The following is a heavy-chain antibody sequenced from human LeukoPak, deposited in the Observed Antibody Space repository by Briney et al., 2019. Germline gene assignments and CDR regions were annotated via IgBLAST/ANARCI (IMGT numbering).Heavy chain of an antibody. J-gene: IGHJ4*02. CDR1: GFTFSSAW. Sequence: GGSLRLSCSASGFTFSSAWMSWVRQAPGKGLEWVSSISSGSKYIYNADSVKGRFTISRDNAKNSLYLQMNSLRAEDTAVYYCARALSYSYGSMDFWGQGTLVIVSS. CDR2: ISSGSKYI. CDR3: ARALSYSYGSMDF. V-gene: IGHV3-21*01. D-gene: IGHD5-18*01.